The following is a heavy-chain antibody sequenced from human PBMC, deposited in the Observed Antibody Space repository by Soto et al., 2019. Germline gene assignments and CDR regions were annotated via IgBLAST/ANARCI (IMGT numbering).Heavy chain of an antibody. J-gene: IGHJ4*02. CDR2: ISSDGGCT. D-gene: IGHD3-22*01. V-gene: IGHV3-64D*06. Sequence: GGSLRLSCSASGFTFSSYVMHWVRQAPGKGLEFVSAISSDGGCTYYADSVKGRFTVSRDNSKNTLFFQMSSLRTEDTAVYYCVKDGDYYDSSGDYYEGYFDSWGQGTLVTVSS. CDR1: GFTFSSYV. CDR3: VKDGDYYDSSGDYYEGYFDS.